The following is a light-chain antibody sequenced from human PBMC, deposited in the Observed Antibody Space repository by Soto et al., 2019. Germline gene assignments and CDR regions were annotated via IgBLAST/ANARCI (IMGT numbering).Light chain of an antibody. V-gene: IGKV1-5*01. CDR1: QSSSNW. CDR3: EQYCRLST. CDR2: HAS. J-gene: IGKJ1*01. Sequence: DIQMTQSPSSLPAXVRGRCTXTXRASQSSSNWLACHQQKPETAPQLLIYHASTLESGVPSRFSGSGSGTESTLTISIQAEEGLGDYYAEQYCRLSTFGQGTKADIK.